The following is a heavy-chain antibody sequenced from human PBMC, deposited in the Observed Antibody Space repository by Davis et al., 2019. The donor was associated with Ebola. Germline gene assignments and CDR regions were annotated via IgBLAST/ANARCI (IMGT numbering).Heavy chain of an antibody. CDR3: AREGSSSSQVGAFDI. Sequence: PSETLSLTCAVYGGSFSGYYWSWIRQPPGKGLEWIGYIYYSGSTNYNPSLKSRVTISVDTSKNQFSLKLSSVTAADTAVYYCAREGSSSSQVGAFDIWGQGTMVTVSS. J-gene: IGHJ3*02. D-gene: IGHD6-6*01. V-gene: IGHV4-59*01. CDR2: IYYSGST. CDR1: GGSFSGYY.